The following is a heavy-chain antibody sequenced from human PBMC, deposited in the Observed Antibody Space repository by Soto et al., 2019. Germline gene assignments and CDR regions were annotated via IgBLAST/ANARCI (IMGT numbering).Heavy chain of an antibody. V-gene: IGHV1-3*01. CDR1: GYTFTSYA. Sequence: GASVKVSCKASGYTFTSYAMHCVRQAPGQRLEWMGWINAGNGNTKYSQKFQGRVTITRDTSASTAYMELSSLRSEDTAVYYCALTYYYDSSGYYYGEYFQHWGQGTLVTVSS. D-gene: IGHD3-22*01. CDR2: INAGNGNT. CDR3: ALTYYYDSSGYYYGEYFQH. J-gene: IGHJ1*01.